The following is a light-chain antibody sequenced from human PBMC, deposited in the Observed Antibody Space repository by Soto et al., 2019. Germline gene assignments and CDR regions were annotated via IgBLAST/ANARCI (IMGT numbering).Light chain of an antibody. CDR1: QSISSY. J-gene: IGKJ1*01. CDR3: QQYNSYS. CDR2: KAS. Sequence: DIQMTQSPSSLSASVGDRVTITCRASQSISSYLNWYQQKPGQAPKLLIYKASTLASGVPSRFSGSGSGTEFTLTINSLQPDDFATYYCQQYNSYSFGQGTKVDI. V-gene: IGKV1-5*03.